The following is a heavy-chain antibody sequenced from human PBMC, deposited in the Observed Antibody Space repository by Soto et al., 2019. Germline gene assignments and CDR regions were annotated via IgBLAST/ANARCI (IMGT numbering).Heavy chain of an antibody. CDR2: IYHSGST. CDR1: GGSISSSNW. CDR3: ARVDYDILTGQLDAFDI. V-gene: IGHV4-4*02. J-gene: IGHJ3*02. D-gene: IGHD3-9*01. Sequence: SETLSITCAVSGGSISSSNWWSWVRQPPGKGLEWIGEIYHSGSTNYNPSLKNRNNKSVDKSKKQYNKKQRSQTAADTTDNYCARVDYDILTGQLDAFDIWGQGTMVT.